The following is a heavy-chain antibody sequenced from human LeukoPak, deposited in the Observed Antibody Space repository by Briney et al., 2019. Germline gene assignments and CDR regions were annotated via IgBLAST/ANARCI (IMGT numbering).Heavy chain of an antibody. Sequence: GESLKISCKGSGYSFTSYWIGWVRQMPGKGLGWMGIIYPGDSDTRYSPSFQGQVTISADKSISTAYLQWSSLKASDTAMYYCATQAQSRYDILTGYGPGGYWGQGTLVTVSS. J-gene: IGHJ4*02. V-gene: IGHV5-51*01. CDR1: GYSFTSYW. CDR3: ATQAQSRYDILTGYGPGGY. CDR2: IYPGDSDT. D-gene: IGHD3-9*01.